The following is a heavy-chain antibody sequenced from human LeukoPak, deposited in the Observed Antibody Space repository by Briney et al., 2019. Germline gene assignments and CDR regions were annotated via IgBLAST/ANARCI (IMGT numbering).Heavy chain of an antibody. Sequence: KPGGSLRLSCAASGFTFRNYNMNWVRQAPGKGLEWVSSIRSSSGYIYYADSIKGRFTISRDNAKNSLYLQMNSLRAEDTAVYYCAKSFGPVIAAAGTGADWGQGTLVTVSS. D-gene: IGHD6-13*01. CDR1: GFTFRNYN. CDR3: AKSFGPVIAAAGTGAD. CDR2: IRSSSGYI. J-gene: IGHJ4*02. V-gene: IGHV3-21*06.